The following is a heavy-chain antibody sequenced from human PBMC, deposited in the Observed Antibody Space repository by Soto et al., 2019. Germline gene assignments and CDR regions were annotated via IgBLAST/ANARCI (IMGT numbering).Heavy chain of an antibody. CDR3: ARHGSYYDRSGYVDY. J-gene: IGHJ4*02. CDR1: GGSFSAYY. V-gene: IGHV4-34*01. CDR2: INHSGTT. Sequence: SETLSLTCAVYGGSFSAYYWSWIRQPPGKGLEWIGEINHSGTTYYNPSLQSRVALSVDTSKKQFSLKMTSVTAADTAVYYCARHGSYYDRSGYVDYWGQGTLVTVSS. D-gene: IGHD3-22*01.